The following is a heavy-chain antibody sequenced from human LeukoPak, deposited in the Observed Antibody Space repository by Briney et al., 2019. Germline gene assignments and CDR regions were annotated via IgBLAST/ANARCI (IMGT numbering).Heavy chain of an antibody. CDR2: ISGTGSYI. V-gene: IGHV3-21*01. CDR1: GFTFSSYS. Sequence: PGGSLRLSCAASGFTFSSYSMNWVRLAPGKGLEWVSSISGTGSYIYYADSLKGRFTVSRDNAKNSLYLHMSSLGAEDMAVYYCARAGRPSFSTAAGLNWFDPWGQGTLVTVSS. D-gene: IGHD6-25*01. J-gene: IGHJ5*02. CDR3: ARAGRPSFSTAAGLNWFDP.